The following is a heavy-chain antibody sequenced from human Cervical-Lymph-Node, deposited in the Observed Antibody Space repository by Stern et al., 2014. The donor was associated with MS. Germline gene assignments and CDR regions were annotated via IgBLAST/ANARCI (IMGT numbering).Heavy chain of an antibody. Sequence: EVQLGESGGEMKKPGESLQISCQGSGYRFPNYWIGWVRQMPGTGIEWLGIIYPGDSYARYSPSFRGQVTISADKSINTAYLKWTSLRASDTAIYYCARLVAPGGDAFDIWGQGTWVIVSS. J-gene: IGHJ3*02. V-gene: IGHV5-51*01. D-gene: IGHD3-16*02. CDR1: GYRFPNYW. CDR2: IYPGDSYA. CDR3: ARLVAPGGDAFDI.